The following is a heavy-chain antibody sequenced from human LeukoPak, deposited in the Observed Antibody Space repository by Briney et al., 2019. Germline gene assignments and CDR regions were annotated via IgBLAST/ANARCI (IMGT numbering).Heavy chain of an antibody. J-gene: IGHJ6*02. CDR3: ARSTYYDILTGYNPEYYYGMDV. V-gene: IGHV1-69*13. D-gene: IGHD3-9*01. CDR1: GGAFTKYP. Sequence: ASVKVSCKASGGAFTKYPIIWVRQAPGQGLEWMGGIIPFFGTASYAQKFQGRVTIIADESTSTGYMELRSLRSEDTAVYYCARSTYYDILTGYNPEYYYGMDVWGQGTTVTVSS. CDR2: IIPFFGTA.